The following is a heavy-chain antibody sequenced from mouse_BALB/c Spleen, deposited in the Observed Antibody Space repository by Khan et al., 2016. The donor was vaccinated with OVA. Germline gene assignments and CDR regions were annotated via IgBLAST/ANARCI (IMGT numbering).Heavy chain of an antibody. Sequence: EVQLQESGPGLVQPSQSLSLTCTVTGYSITTDYAWNWLRQFPGNKLEWMGFISYSGNTNYNPSLKSRISITRDTSKNPFFLQLNSVITEDTATCDSARVYGEDFDYWGQGTTLTVSS. D-gene: IGHD1-1*01. CDR1: GYSITTDYA. J-gene: IGHJ2*01. CDR3: ARVYGEDFDY. CDR2: ISYSGNT. V-gene: IGHV3-2*02.